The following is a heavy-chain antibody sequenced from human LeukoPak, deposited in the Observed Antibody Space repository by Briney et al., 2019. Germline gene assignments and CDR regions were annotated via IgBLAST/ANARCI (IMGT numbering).Heavy chain of an antibody. CDR3: AKDRCSNGVGCYYYYMDV. CDR2: INHSGST. CDR1: GGSFSGYY. V-gene: IGHV4-34*01. Sequence: ASETLSLSCAVYGGSFSGYYWSWLRQPPGKGLEWIGEINHSGSTNYNPSLKSRVTISVDTSKNQFSLKLSSVTAADTAVYYCAKDRCSNGVGCYYYYMDVWGKGTTVTISS. D-gene: IGHD2-8*01. J-gene: IGHJ6*03.